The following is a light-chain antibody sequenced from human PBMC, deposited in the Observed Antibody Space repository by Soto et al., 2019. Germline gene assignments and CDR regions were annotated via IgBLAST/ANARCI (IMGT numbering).Light chain of an antibody. J-gene: IGKJ1*01. CDR3: QQYGSSRGT. CDR1: QSVDSSY. CDR2: GAS. V-gene: IGKV3-20*01. Sequence: EIVLTQSPDTLSLSPGERATLSCRASQSVDSSYLAWYHQRPGQAPRLLIYGASSRATGIPDRFSGSGSGTDFTLTISRLEPEDFAVYYCQQYGSSRGTFGQGTKVEIK.